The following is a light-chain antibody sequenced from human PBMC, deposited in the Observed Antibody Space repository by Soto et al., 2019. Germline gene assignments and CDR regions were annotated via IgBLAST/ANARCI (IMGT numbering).Light chain of an antibody. Sequence: EIVLTQSPGILSLSPGARATLSCRASQTVAYTSLAWYQQRPGQAPRLLIYGTSTRATGTPDRFIGSGSGTAFTLTISRLEPEDFATYYCHQGHTFPLTFGGGTKVEIK. CDR2: GTS. V-gene: IGKV3-20*01. J-gene: IGKJ4*01. CDR1: QTVAYTS. CDR3: HQGHTFPLT.